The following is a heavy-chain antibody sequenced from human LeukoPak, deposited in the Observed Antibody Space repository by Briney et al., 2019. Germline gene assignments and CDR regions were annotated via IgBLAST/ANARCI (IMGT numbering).Heavy chain of an antibody. CDR3: AKDSVRKSIVGPTTRGVNDY. CDR1: GFTFSSYS. V-gene: IGHV3-21*01. CDR2: ISSSSSYI. Sequence: SGGSLRLSCAASGFTFSSYSMNWVRQAPGKGLEWVSSISSSSSYIYYADSVKGRFTISRDNSKNTLYLQMNSLRPEDTAVYYCAKDSVRKSIVGPTTRGVNDYWGQGTLVTVSS. J-gene: IGHJ4*02. D-gene: IGHD1-26*01.